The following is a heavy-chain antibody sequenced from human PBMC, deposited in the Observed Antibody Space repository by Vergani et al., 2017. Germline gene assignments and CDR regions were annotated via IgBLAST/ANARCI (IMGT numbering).Heavy chain of an antibody. J-gene: IGHJ4*02. D-gene: IGHD3-22*01. CDR3: ARGGYYDSSGYYPH. V-gene: IGHV1-18*01. CDR2: ISAYNGNT. Sequence: QVQLVQSGAEVKKPGASVKVSCKVSGYTLTELSMHWVRQAPGKGLEWMGWISAYNGNTNYAQKLQGRVTMTTDTSTSTAYMELRSLRSDDTAVYYCARGGYYDSSGYYPHWGQGTLVTVSS. CDR1: GYTLTELS.